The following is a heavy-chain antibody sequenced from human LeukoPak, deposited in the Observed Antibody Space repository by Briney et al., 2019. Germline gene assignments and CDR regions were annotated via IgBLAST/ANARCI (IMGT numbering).Heavy chain of an antibody. CDR2: IYYRVTS. CDR1: GDSISTYY. Sequence: AETLSLTGTVSGDSISTYYWSWIRQRPGKGLEWIGYIYYRVTSDYNPSLKSRVTMSVDMSTRQISLKLSSVTAADTAVYYCARAVGGDGSGSLWGPGTLVTVSS. V-gene: IGHV4-59*01. J-gene: IGHJ4*02. D-gene: IGHD3-10*01. CDR3: ARAVGGDGSGSL.